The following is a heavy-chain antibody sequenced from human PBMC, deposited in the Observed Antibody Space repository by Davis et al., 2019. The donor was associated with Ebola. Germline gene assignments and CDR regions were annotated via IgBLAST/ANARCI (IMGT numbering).Heavy chain of an antibody. CDR3: ARTNFYGDYVFDY. J-gene: IGHJ4*02. V-gene: IGHV1-2*04. D-gene: IGHD4-17*01. CDR2: INPNSGGT. CDR1: GYTFTGYY. Sequence: AASVKVSCKASGYTFTGYYMHWVRQAPGQGLEWMGWINPNSGGTNYAQKFQGWVTMTRDTSISTAYMELSRLRSDDTAVYYCARTNFYGDYVFDYWGQGTPVTVSS.